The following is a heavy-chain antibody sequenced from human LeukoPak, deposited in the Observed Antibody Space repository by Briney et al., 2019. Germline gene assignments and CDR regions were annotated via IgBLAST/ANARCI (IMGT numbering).Heavy chain of an antibody. CDR1: GFTFSDYY. V-gene: IGHV3-11*04. Sequence: GGSLRLSCAASGFTFSDYYMSWIRQAPGKGLEWVSYISSSGSSIYYADSVKGRFTISRDNAKNSLYLQMNSLRAEDTAVYYCARDTSSGWYLDYWGQGTLVTVSS. CDR3: ARDTSSGWYLDY. D-gene: IGHD6-19*01. J-gene: IGHJ4*02. CDR2: ISSSGSSI.